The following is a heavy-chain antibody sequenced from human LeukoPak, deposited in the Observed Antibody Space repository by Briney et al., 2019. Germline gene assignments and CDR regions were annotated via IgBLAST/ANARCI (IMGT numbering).Heavy chain of an antibody. J-gene: IGHJ5*02. CDR2: IYYSGST. CDR3: ARDSGSYPGGWFDP. D-gene: IGHD1-26*01. V-gene: IGHV4-39*07. Sequence: SETLSLTCTVSGGSISSSSYYWGWIRQPPGKGLEWIGSIYYSGSTYYNPSLKSRVTISVDTSKNQFSLKLSSVTAADTAVYYCARDSGSYPGGWFDPWGQGTLVTVSS. CDR1: GGSISSSSYY.